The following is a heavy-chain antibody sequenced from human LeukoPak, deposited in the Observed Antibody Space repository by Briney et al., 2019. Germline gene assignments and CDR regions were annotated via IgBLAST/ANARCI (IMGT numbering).Heavy chain of an antibody. Sequence: PGGSLRLSCAASGFTFGSYLMNWVRQAPGKGLQWISYISSSGRTIYYADSVKGRFTISRDNAKNSLFLQMNSLRAEDTAMYYCARGDLSGYYYSYWGQGTLVTVSS. CDR2: ISSSGRTI. CDR3: ARGDLSGYYYSY. V-gene: IGHV3-48*01. CDR1: GFTFGSYL. D-gene: IGHD3-22*01. J-gene: IGHJ4*02.